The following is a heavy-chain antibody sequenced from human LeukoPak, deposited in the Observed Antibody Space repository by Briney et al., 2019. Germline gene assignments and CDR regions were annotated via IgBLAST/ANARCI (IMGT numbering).Heavy chain of an antibody. V-gene: IGHV4-34*01. J-gene: IGHJ4*02. CDR1: GESLNSYY. Sequence: SETLSLTCAVYGESLNSYYWSWVRQPPGEGLEWIGEIYESGATEYNPSLKSRVTISMVPSKQQFSLSLSSVTAADTAVYYCARGAWATRLGSWGLGTPVIVSS. D-gene: IGHD2-15*01. CDR2: IYESGAT. CDR3: ARGAWATRLGS.